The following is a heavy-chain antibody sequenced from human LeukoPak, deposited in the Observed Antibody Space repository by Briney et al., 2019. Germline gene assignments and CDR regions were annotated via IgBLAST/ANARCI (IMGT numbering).Heavy chain of an antibody. V-gene: IGHV3-23*01. CDR2: ISGSGGST. CDR3: AKSAAIYFYYGLDV. CDR1: GFTFSSYA. Sequence: EGSLRLSCAASGFTFSSYAMSWVRQTPGKGLEWVSAISGSGGSTYYADSVKGRFTISRDNSKNTLFLQMDSLRAEDTAPYYCAKSAAIYFYYGLDVWGQGTTVTVSS. J-gene: IGHJ6*02. D-gene: IGHD3-3*01.